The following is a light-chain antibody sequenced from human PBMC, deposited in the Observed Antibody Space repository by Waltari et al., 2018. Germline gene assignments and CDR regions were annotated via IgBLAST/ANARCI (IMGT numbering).Light chain of an antibody. CDR1: QSVLFSSSNKNY. V-gene: IGKV4-1*01. CDR2: WSS. CDR3: QQYYSGRT. Sequence: DIVMTQSPDSLAVSLGERATINCKSSQSVLFSSSNKNYLAWYQQKPGQPPKLLIYWSSTRESGVPDRFSGSGSGRDFTLTISSLQAEDVAVYYCQQYYSGRTFGQGTKAEIK. J-gene: IGKJ1*01.